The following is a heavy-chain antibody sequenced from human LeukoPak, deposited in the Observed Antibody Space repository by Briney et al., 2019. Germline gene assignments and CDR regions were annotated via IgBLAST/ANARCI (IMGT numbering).Heavy chain of an antibody. CDR2: IYYSGST. CDR3: ARGPLPYYFDY. J-gene: IGHJ4*02. Sequence: PSETLSLTCTVSGGSISSGGYYWSWIRQHPGKGLEWIGYIYYSGSTYYNPSLKRRVTISVDTSKNQFSLKLSSVTAADTAVYYCARGPLPYYFDYWGQGTLVTVSS. CDR1: GGSISSGGYY. V-gene: IGHV4-31*03.